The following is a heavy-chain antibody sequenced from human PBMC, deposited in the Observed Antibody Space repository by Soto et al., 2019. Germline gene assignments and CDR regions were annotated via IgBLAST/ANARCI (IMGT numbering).Heavy chain of an antibody. CDR3: THKGYGDYPLAS. V-gene: IGHV2-5*02. CDR2: IYWEDSK. CDR1: EFSLTTSGVG. J-gene: IGHJ4*02. Sequence: QITLKESGPALVKPTQTLTLTCTFSEFSLTTSGVGVGWIRQPPGKALEWLAVIYWEDSKHYSPSLKSRLTITNDTSKIQVVLTMTNMDPVDTATYYCTHKGYGDYPLASWGQGTLVTVSS. D-gene: IGHD4-17*01.